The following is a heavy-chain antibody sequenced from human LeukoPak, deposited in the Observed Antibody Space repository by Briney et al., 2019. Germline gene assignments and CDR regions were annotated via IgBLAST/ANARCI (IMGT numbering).Heavy chain of an antibody. V-gene: IGHV1-8*02. CDR1: GGTFSSYA. CDR2: MNPNSGNT. Sequence: ASVKVSCKASGGTFSSYAISWVRQATGQGLEWMGWMNPNSGNTGYAQKFQGRVTMTRNTSISTAYMELSSLRSEDTAVYYCARSHQSYSLDYWGQGTLVTVSS. CDR3: ARSHQSYSLDY. J-gene: IGHJ4*02. D-gene: IGHD1-26*01.